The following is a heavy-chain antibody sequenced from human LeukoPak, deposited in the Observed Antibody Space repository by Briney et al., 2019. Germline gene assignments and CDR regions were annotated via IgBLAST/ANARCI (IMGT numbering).Heavy chain of an antibody. D-gene: IGHD3-3*01. Sequence: PGGSLRLSCAASGFTFSSYGMHWVRQAPGKGLEWAAFIRYDGSNKYYADSVKGRFTISRDNSKNTLYLQMNSLRAEDTAVYYCAKDRSVAAPLYYFDYWSQGTLVTVSS. J-gene: IGHJ4*02. CDR1: GFTFSSYG. CDR2: IRYDGSNK. V-gene: IGHV3-30*02. CDR3: AKDRSVAAPLYYFDY.